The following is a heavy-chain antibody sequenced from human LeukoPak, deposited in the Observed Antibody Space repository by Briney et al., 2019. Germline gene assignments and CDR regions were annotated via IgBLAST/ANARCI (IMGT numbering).Heavy chain of an antibody. V-gene: IGHV4-39*01. J-gene: IGHJ6*03. CDR3: ATLWDSTGLYFYYYMHV. CDR1: GVSISSDTYY. CDR2: YHNGNS. Sequence: SETLSLTCIVSGVSISSDTYYWGWIRQPPGKGLEWIGNYHNGNSYYNPSLKSRVTISEDTSGNQFSLRVTSVTAADTAVYYCATLWDSTGLYFYYYMHVWGEGTTVTVSS. D-gene: IGHD6-25*01.